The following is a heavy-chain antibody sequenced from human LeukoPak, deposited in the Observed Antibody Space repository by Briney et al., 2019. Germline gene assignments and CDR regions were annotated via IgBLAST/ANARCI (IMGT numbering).Heavy chain of an antibody. J-gene: IGHJ4*02. Sequence: PSETLSLTCTVSGXSISSSSYYWGWIRQPPGKGLEWIGSIYYSGSTYYNPSLKSRVTVSADTSKNQFSLKLSSVTAADTAVYYCARYIAALMDYWGQGTLVTVSS. CDR2: IYYSGST. CDR3: ARYIAALMDY. CDR1: GXSISSSSYY. V-gene: IGHV4-39*01. D-gene: IGHD2-21*01.